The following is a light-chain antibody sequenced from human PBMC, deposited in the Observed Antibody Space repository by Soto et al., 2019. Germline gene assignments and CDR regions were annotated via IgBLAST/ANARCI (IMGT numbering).Light chain of an antibody. CDR3: QQYGSSSYT. CDR2: SAP. J-gene: IGKJ2*01. V-gene: IGKV3-20*01. Sequence: EIVLTQSPGTLSLSPGERATLSYRARQSFSSSDLAWYQQKPGQAPRLLIYSAPSTATGIPDRFSGSGSGKDFTLTISRLEHEDFAVYYCQQYGSSSYTFGQGTQLEIK. CDR1: QSFSSSD.